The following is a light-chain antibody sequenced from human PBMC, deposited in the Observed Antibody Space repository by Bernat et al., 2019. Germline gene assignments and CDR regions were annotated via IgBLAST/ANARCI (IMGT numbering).Light chain of an antibody. CDR3: CSYAGRLRV. CDR1: SSDVGSYNL. Sequence: QSALTQPASVSGSPGQSITISCTGTSSDVGSYNLVSWYQQHPGKAPKLMIYEVSKRPSGVSNRFSGSKSGNTASLTISGLQAEDEADYYCCSYAGRLRVFGNGTKVTVL. V-gene: IGLV2-23*02. J-gene: IGLJ1*01. CDR2: EVS.